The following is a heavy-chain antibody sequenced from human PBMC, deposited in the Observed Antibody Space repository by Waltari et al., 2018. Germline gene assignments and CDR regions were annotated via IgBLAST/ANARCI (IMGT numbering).Heavy chain of an antibody. CDR3: ARGAATYSNYFFDY. D-gene: IGHD4-4*01. CDR1: GGTFSSQA. CDR2: IIPILGTA. V-gene: IGHV1-69*01. Sequence: VQLVQSGAAVKQPGSSVKVSCQASGGTFSSQAISWVRQAPGQGLEWMGGIIPILGTANYAQKFQGRVTITAEESTSTAYMELSSLRSEDTAVYYCARGAATYSNYFFDYWGQGTLVTVSS. J-gene: IGHJ4*02.